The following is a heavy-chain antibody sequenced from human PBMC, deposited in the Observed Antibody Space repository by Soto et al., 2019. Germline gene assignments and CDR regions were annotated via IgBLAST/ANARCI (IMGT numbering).Heavy chain of an antibody. D-gene: IGHD6-19*01. V-gene: IGHV3-48*02. Sequence: GGSLRLSCVGSGFSLANFRMNWVRETPGKGLEWISYISPRGDNIYYTESVKGRFTISRDNARNSLYLQMNSLRDEDAALYYCAKGPHPNLGWPYYFDSWGQG. CDR3: AKGPHPNLGWPYYFDS. CDR2: ISPRGDNI. CDR1: GFSLANFR. J-gene: IGHJ4*02.